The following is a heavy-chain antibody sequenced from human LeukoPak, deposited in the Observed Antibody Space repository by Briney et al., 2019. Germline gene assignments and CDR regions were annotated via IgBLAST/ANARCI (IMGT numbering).Heavy chain of an antibody. Sequence: GGSLRLSCAASGFTVSSNYMSWVRQAPGKGLEWVSVIYSGGSTYYADSVKGRFTISRHNSNNTLYLQMNSLRAEDTAVYYCARGSYYYGMDVWGQGTTVTVSS. CDR3: ARGSYYYGMDV. CDR1: GFTVSSNY. V-gene: IGHV3-53*04. J-gene: IGHJ6*02. CDR2: IYSGGST.